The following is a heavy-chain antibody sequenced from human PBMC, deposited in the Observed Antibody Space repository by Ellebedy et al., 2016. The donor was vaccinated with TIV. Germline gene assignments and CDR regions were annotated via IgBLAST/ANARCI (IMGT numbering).Heavy chain of an antibody. J-gene: IGHJ4*02. CDR3: TRVPVTRGQKFDY. Sequence: GESLKISCAASGFTFSDYWMSWVRQAPGTGLEWVGFIRSKAYGGTTEYAASVKGRFTISRDDSKSIAYLQMNSLKTEETAVYYCTRVPVTRGQKFDYWGQGTLVTVSS. CDR1: GFTFSDYW. V-gene: IGHV3-49*04. D-gene: IGHD5-18*01. CDR2: IRSKAYGGTT.